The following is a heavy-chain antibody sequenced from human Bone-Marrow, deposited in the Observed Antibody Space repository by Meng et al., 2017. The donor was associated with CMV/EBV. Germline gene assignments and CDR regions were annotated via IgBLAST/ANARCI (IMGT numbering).Heavy chain of an antibody. CDR2: IIPILGIA. D-gene: IGHD3-10*01. J-gene: IGHJ6*02. CDR3: ARVIAYYGLGPHLYYYYGMDV. V-gene: IGHV1-69*10. Sequence: SVKVSCKASGCTFSSYAISWVRQAPGQGLEWMGGIIPILGIANYAQKFQGRVTITADKSTSTAYMELSSLRSEDTAVYYCARVIAYYGLGPHLYYYYGMDVWGQGTTVTVSS. CDR1: GCTFSSYA.